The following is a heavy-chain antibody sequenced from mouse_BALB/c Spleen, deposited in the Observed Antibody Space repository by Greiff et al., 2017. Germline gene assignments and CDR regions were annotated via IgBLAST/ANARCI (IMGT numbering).Heavy chain of an antibody. CDR3: ARDDDYDVYAMDY. V-gene: IGHV7-3*02. Sequence: EVHLVESGGGLVQPGGSLRLSCATSGFTFTDYYMSWVRQPPGKALEWLGFISNKANGYTTEYSASVKGRFTISRDNSQSILYLQMNTLRAEDSATYYCARDDDYDVYAMDYWGQGTSVTVSS. D-gene: IGHD2-4*01. CDR1: GFTFTDYY. CDR2: ISNKANGYTT. J-gene: IGHJ4*01.